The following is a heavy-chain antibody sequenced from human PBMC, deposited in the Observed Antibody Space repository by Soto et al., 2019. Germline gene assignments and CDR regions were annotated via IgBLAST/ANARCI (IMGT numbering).Heavy chain of an antibody. CDR2: IWYDGSNK. V-gene: IGHV3-33*01. D-gene: IGHD6-13*01. J-gene: IGHJ4*02. CDR1: GFTFSSYG. CDR3: ARDIRLYSSSWYPKYY. Sequence: GGSLRLSCAASGFTFSSYGMHWVRQAPGKGLEWVAVIWYDGSNKYYADSVKGRFTISRDNSKNTLYLQMNSLRAEDTAVYYCARDIRLYSSSWYPKYYWGQGTLVTVSS.